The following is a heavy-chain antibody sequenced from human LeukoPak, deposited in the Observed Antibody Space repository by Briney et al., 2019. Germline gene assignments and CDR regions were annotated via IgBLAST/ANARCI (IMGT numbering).Heavy chain of an antibody. Sequence: PGGSLRLSCAASGFTFSSYAMSWVRQAPGKGLEWVSAISGSGGSTYYADSVKGRFTISGDNSKNTLYLQMNSLRAEDTAVYYCAKDPGGYCSSTSCYTGDYWGQGTLVTVSS. CDR2: ISGSGGST. J-gene: IGHJ4*02. CDR3: AKDPGGYCSSTSCYTGDY. D-gene: IGHD2-2*02. CDR1: GFTFSSYA. V-gene: IGHV3-23*01.